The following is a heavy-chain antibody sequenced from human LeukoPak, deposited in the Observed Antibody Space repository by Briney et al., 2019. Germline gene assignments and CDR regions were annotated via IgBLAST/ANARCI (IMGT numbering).Heavy chain of an antibody. CDR1: GDSVSSNSAA. CDR2: TYYRSKWYN. J-gene: IGHJ4*02. CDR3: AREFVSSGWYRPFDY. V-gene: IGHV6-1*01. D-gene: IGHD6-19*01. Sequence: SQTLSLTCAISGDSVSSNSAAWNWIRQSPSRGLEWLGRTYYRSKWYNDYAVSVKSRITINTDTSTNQFSLQLNSVTPEDTAVYYCAREFVSSGWYRPFDYWGQGTLVTVSS.